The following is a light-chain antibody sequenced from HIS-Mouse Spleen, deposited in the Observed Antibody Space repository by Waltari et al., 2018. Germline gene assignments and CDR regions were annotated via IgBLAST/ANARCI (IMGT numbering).Light chain of an antibody. J-gene: IGLJ2*01. V-gene: IGLV3-19*01. Sequence: SSELTQDPAVSVALGQTVRITCQGDSLRSYYASWYQQKQGQAPVIVIYGKNNRPSGIPDRCSGSSSGNTASLTITGAQAEEEADYYCNCRDSSGNHVVFGGGTKLTVL. CDR1: SLRSYY. CDR2: GKN. CDR3: NCRDSSGNHVV.